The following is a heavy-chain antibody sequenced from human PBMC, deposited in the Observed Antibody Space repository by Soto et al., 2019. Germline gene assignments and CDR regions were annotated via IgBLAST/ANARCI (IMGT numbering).Heavy chain of an antibody. D-gene: IGHD6-19*01. J-gene: IGHJ4*02. CDR3: ARESPSSQWLPTRHFDY. CDR2: ISGSSETI. CDR1: RFTFSGYS. Sequence: VGSLRLSCAASRFTFSGYSMNWVRQAPGKGLEWVSYISGSSETIYYADSVKGRFTISRDNAKNSLYLQMNSLRDDDTAVYYCARESPSSQWLPTRHFDYWGPGTLVTVSS. V-gene: IGHV3-48*02.